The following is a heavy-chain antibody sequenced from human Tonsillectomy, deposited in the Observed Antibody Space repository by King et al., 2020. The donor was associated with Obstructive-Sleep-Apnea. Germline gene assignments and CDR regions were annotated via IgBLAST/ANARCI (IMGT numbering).Heavy chain of an antibody. Sequence: QLVQSGAEVKKPGESLKISCKDSGYIFTIYWSGWVRPRPGKGLEWMGIIYPGDSDTRYTPSFQGKVTISAEKSISTAYLQWSSLTSSDTAMYYCARHWARYGGVDYWGQGTLVTVSS. V-gene: IGHV5-51*01. CDR1: GYIFTIYW. CDR3: ARHWARYGGVDY. CDR2: IYPGDSDT. D-gene: IGHD4-23*01. J-gene: IGHJ4*02.